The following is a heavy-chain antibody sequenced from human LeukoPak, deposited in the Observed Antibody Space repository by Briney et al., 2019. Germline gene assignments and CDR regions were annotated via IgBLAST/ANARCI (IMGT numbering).Heavy chain of an antibody. D-gene: IGHD5-18*01. J-gene: IGHJ4*02. CDR2: INYSGGST. V-gene: IGHV3-23*01. CDR1: GFTFNNYA. CDR3: AKGGSSYSYGSSGALDY. Sequence: PGGSLRLSCAASGFTFNNYAMNWVRQAPGKGLEWVSGINYSGGSTYSANSVKGRFTISRDNSKNTLYLQMNSLRAEDTAVYYCAKGGSSYSYGSSGALDYWGQGALVTVSS.